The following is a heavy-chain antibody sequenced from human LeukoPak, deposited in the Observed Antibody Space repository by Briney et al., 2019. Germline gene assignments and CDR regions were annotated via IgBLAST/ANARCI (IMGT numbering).Heavy chain of an antibody. Sequence: GGSLRLSCAASGFTVSSNYINWVRQAPGRGLEWVSVIYSGGTTYYTDSVKGRFTISRDNSKNTLYFQMNSLRVEDTAVYYCARGIAAAYYAFDIWGQGTMLTVSS. CDR1: GFTVSSNY. D-gene: IGHD6-13*01. CDR2: IYSGGTT. V-gene: IGHV3-53*01. CDR3: ARGIAAAYYAFDI. J-gene: IGHJ3*02.